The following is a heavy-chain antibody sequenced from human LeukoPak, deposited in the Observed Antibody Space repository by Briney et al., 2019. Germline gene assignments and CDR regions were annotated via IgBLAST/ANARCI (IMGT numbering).Heavy chain of an antibody. CDR1: GGSISSHY. D-gene: IGHD6-13*01. V-gene: IGHV4-4*07. Sequence: PSETLSLTCTVSGGSISSHYWRWIRQPAGKGLEWIGRIYTSGSTNYNPSLKSRVTMSVDTTKNQFSLKLSSVTAADTAVYYCARVASSPLPYYMDVWGKGTTVTISS. CDR3: ARVASSPLPYYMDV. J-gene: IGHJ6*03. CDR2: IYTSGST.